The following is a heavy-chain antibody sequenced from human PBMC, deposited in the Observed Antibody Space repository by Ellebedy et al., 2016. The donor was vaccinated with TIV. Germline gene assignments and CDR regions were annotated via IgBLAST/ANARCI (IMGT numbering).Heavy chain of an antibody. CDR3: VKSSGNYDYGMDV. J-gene: IGHJ6*02. Sequence: GESLKISXAASGFTFSNYAMSWVRQAPGKGLEWVAVIRSDGDTKFYADSVKGRFTISRDNSKSTLYLQMNSLRVEDTAVYYCVKSSGNYDYGMDVWGHGATVTVS. D-gene: IGHD3-3*01. CDR1: GFTFSNYA. V-gene: IGHV3-33*03. CDR2: IRSDGDTK.